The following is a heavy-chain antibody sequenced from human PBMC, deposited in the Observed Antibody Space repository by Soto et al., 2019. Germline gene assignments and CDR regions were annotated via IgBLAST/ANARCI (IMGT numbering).Heavy chain of an antibody. CDR2: IYYSGST. J-gene: IGHJ4*02. Sequence: PSETLSLTCTVSGGSINNYYWSWIRQPPGKGLEWIGYIYYSGSTNYNPSLKSRVTISVDTSKIHLSLKLRSVTAADTAVYYCARACHGGDFDYWGQGTLVTVSS. V-gene: IGHV4-59*01. D-gene: IGHD2-21*01. CDR3: ARACHGGDFDY. CDR1: GGSINNYY.